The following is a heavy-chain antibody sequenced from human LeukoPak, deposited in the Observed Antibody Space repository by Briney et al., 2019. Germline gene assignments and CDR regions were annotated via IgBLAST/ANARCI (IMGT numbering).Heavy chain of an antibody. CDR3: ARVSAAAGEGYYFDY. D-gene: IGHD6-13*01. Sequence: SETLSLTCAVYGGSFSGYDWSWIRPPPGKGLEWIGEINHSGSTNYNPSLKSRVTISVDTSKNQFSLKLSSVTAADTAVYYCARVSAAAGEGYYFDYWGQGTLVTVSS. CDR1: GGSFSGYD. J-gene: IGHJ4*02. V-gene: IGHV4-34*01. CDR2: INHSGST.